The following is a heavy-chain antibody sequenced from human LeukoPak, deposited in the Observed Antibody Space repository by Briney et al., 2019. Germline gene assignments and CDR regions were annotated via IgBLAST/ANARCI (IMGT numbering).Heavy chain of an antibody. CDR2: IYTSGST. Sequence: SETLSLTCTVSGGSISSGSYYWSWIRQPAGKGLEWIGRIYTSGSTNHNPSLKSRVTISVDTSKNQFSLKLSSVSAADTAVYYCARDRYYDILTGYVDAFDIWGQGTMVTVSS. J-gene: IGHJ3*02. CDR1: GGSISSGSYY. V-gene: IGHV4-61*02. CDR3: ARDRYYDILTGYVDAFDI. D-gene: IGHD3-9*01.